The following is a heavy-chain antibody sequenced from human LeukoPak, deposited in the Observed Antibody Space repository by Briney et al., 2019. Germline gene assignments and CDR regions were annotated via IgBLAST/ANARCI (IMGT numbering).Heavy chain of an antibody. V-gene: IGHV1-2*02. CDR2: INPNSDGT. CDR1: GYTFTGYY. Sequence: ASVKVSCRASGYTFTGYYIHWVRQAPGQGLEWMGWINPNSDGTDYAQKFQGRVTMTSDASINTAYMELSRLTSDDTAMYYCARGETWWEQRRYFDFWGQGTLATVSS. J-gene: IGHJ4*02. D-gene: IGHD1-26*01. CDR3: ARGETWWEQRRYFDF.